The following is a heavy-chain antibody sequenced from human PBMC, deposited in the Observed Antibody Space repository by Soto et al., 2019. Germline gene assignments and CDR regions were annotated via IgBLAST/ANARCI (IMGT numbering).Heavy chain of an antibody. V-gene: IGHV4-59*01. D-gene: IGHD3-9*01. J-gene: IGHJ4*02. Sequence: PSETLSLTCTVSGDSIRPYYWTWIRQPPGKGLEWIGYVYYSGSVNYKSSLKSRVTMSVDTSKNQFSLRLNSVTAADTAVYYCARVTYDSFTAYSYYFDYWGQGIQVTVSS. CDR2: VYYSGSV. CDR3: ARVTYDSFTAYSYYFDY. CDR1: GDSIRPYY.